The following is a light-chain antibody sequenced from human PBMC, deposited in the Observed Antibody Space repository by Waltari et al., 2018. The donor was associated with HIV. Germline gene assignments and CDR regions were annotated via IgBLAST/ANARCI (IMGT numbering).Light chain of an antibody. CDR3: QQYDNLPLI. V-gene: IGKV1-33*01. Sequence: DIQMTQYPSSLSASVGDRVTITCQASQDISNYLNWYQQKPGKAPKLLIYDASNLETGVPSRFSGSGSGTDFTFTISSLQPEDIATYYCQQYDNLPLIFGGGTKVEIK. CDR1: QDISNY. J-gene: IGKJ4*01. CDR2: DAS.